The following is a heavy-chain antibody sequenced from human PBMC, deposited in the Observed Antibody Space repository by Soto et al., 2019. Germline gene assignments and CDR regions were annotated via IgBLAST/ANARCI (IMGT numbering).Heavy chain of an antibody. CDR1: GGSISSYY. Sequence: SETLSLTCTVSGGSISSYYWSWIRQPPGKGLEWIGYIYYSGSTNYSPSFQSRVTISVDTSRNQFSLKLSSVTAADTAVYYCARVPGPWGQGTLVTVSS. CDR3: ARVPGP. V-gene: IGHV4-59*12. CDR2: IYYSGST. J-gene: IGHJ5*02.